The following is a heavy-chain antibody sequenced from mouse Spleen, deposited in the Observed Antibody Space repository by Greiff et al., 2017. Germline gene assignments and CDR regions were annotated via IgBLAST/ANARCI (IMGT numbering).Heavy chain of an antibody. CDR1: GYTFTDYA. CDR2: INPNNGGT. D-gene: IGHD3-3*01. V-gene: IGHV1-67*01. Sequence: QVQLQQSGPELVRPGVSVKISCKGSGYTFTDYAMHWVKQSHAKSLEWIGDINPNNGGTIYNQKFKGKATLTVDKSSSTAYMELRSLTSEDTAVYYCARLGYYAMDYWGQGTSVTVSS. J-gene: IGHJ4*01. CDR3: ARLGYYAMDY.